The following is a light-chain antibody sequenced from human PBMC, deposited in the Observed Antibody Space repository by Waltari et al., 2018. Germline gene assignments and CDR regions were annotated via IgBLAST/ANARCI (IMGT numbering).Light chain of an antibody. Sequence: EIVLTQSPATLSMSPGERATLSCRASQSVGSSLAWYQQKPGQAPRLLIYDASNRATGIPARFIGSGSGTHFTLTISSLEPEDFAVYYCQQRKNWPPITFGQGTRLDIK. J-gene: IGKJ5*01. CDR3: QQRKNWPPIT. CDR2: DAS. V-gene: IGKV3-11*01. CDR1: QSVGSS.